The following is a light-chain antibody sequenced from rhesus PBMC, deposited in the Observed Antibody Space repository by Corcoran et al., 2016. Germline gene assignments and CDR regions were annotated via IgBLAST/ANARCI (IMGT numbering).Light chain of an antibody. CDR2: KAS. J-gene: IGKJ2*01. CDR3: QQYSSRYS. V-gene: IGKV1-22*01. Sequence: DIQMTQSPSSLSASVGDTVTITCRASQGSSSRLAWYQQKPGKAPKLLISKASSLQSGVPSRFRGGGSGTDYPLTISSLQSEDFATYYCQQYSSRYSFGQGTKVEIK. CDR1: QGSSSR.